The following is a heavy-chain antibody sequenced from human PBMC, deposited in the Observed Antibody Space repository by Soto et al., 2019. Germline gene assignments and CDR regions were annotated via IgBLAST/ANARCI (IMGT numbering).Heavy chain of an antibody. D-gene: IGHD1-26*01. CDR1: GYTFTSYD. CDR2: MNPNSGNT. Sequence: QVQLVQSGAEVKKPGASVKVSCKASGYTFTSYDINWVRKATGQGLEWMGWMNPNSGNTGYAQKFQGIVTTSRNTSLRTAYMGLSSLSSENTAVYYCARERRGRSDYWCQGTLVTVSS. CDR3: ARERRGRSDY. V-gene: IGHV1-8*01. J-gene: IGHJ4*02.